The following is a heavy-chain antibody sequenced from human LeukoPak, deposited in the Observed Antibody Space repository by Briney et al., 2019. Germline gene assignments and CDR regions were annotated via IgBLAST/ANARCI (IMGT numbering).Heavy chain of an antibody. V-gene: IGHV4-39*01. D-gene: IGHD1-26*01. CDR1: GGSISSSSYY. CDR3: ARPLARSGWFDP. CDR2: IYYSGST. J-gene: IGHJ5*02. Sequence: SETLSLTCTVSGGSISSSSYYWGWIRQPPGKGLEWIGSIYYSGSTYYNPSLKSRVTISVDTSKNQFSLKLSSVTAADTAVYYRARPLARSGWFDPWGQGTLVTVPS.